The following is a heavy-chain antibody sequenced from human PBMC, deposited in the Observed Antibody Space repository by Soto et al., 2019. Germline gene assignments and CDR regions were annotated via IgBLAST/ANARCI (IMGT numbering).Heavy chain of an antibody. V-gene: IGHV3-48*02. Sequence: PGGSLRLSCAASGFTFSTRAMNWVRQFPGRGLEWVSYISSSSSNIVHADSVKGRFTVSRDNAKNSLYLQMNSLRDEDTAVYYCASDRSMGSNWYYYLESWGQGTLVTVS. D-gene: IGHD3-16*01. CDR3: ASDRSMGSNWYYYLES. CDR1: GFTFSTRA. CDR2: ISSSSSNI. J-gene: IGHJ4*02.